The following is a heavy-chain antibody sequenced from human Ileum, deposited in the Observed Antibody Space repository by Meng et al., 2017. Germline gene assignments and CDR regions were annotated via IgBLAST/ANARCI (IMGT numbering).Heavy chain of an antibody. CDR3: ATSNDRDVYYLGY. Sequence: QLPLREPGPGLLKPSGTLSLTCAVSGTWWSWGRQPPGKGLEWIGEIFQSGRTNYNPSLKSRVTISIDKSKSQISLQLSAVTAADTAVYSCATSNDRDVYYLGYWGQGTLVTVSS. CDR2: IFQSGRT. J-gene: IGHJ4*02. D-gene: IGHD3-22*01. CDR1: GTW. V-gene: IGHV4-4*02.